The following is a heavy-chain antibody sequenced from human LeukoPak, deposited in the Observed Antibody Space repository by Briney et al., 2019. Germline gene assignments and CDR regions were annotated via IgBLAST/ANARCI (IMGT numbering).Heavy chain of an antibody. D-gene: IGHD3-22*01. V-gene: IGHV1-2*02. CDR1: GYTFTGYY. CDR3: ARESQRPDSSGYYYFDY. J-gene: IGHJ4*02. Sequence: ASVKVSCKASGYTFTGYYMHWVRQAPGQGLEWMGWINPNSGGTNYAQKFQGRVTMTRDTSISTAYMELSRLRSDDTAVYYCARESQRPDSSGYYYFDYWGQGTLVTVSS. CDR2: INPNSGGT.